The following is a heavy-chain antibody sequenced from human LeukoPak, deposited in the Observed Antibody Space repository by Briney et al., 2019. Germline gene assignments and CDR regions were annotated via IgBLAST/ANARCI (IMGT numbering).Heavy chain of an antibody. D-gene: IGHD6-13*01. CDR2: IYYSGST. J-gene: IGHJ4*02. Sequence: SETLSLTCTVSGGSISSYYWSWIRQPPGKGLEWIGYIYYSGSTNYNPSLKSRVTISVDTSKNQFSLKLSSVTAADTAMYYCTRGLDRSSWYNYWGQGTLVTVSS. CDR3: TRGLDRSSWYNY. V-gene: IGHV4-59*01. CDR1: GGSISSYY.